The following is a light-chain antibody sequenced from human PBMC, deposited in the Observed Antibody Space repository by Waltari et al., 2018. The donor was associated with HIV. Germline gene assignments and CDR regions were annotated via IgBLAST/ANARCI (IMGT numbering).Light chain of an antibody. Sequence: DIQMTQSPSTLSASVVDRVTITCRASQSINSWLAWYQQKPGKAPKLLIYKASDLESGVPSRFSGTRSGTEFTLTISSLQPDDFATYYCQQYNSGSTFGQGTKVEIK. J-gene: IGKJ1*01. CDR3: QQYNSGST. CDR2: KAS. V-gene: IGKV1-5*03. CDR1: QSINSW.